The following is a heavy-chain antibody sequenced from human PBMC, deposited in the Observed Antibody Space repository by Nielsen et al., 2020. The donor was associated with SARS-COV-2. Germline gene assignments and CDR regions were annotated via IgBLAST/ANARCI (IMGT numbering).Heavy chain of an antibody. CDR2: ISANTGNT. CDR3: ARPITNNYYYYYMDV. V-gene: IGHV1-18*01. Sequence: ASVKVSCKASGYSFTSYAFTWVRQAPGQGPEWMGWISANTGNTNYAQKFQGRVTMTTDTSTSTAYMELRSLRSDDTAVYYCARPITNNYYYYYMDVWGKGTTVTVSS. CDR1: GYSFTSYA. D-gene: IGHD1-1*01. J-gene: IGHJ6*03.